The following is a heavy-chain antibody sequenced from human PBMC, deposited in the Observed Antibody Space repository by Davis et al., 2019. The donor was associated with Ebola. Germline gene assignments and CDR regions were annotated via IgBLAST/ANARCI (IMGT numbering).Heavy chain of an antibody. CDR2: IRSKANSYAT. Sequence: GSLKISCAASGFTFSGSAMHWVRQASGKGLEWVGRIRSKANSYATAYAASVKGRFTISRDNSKNTLYLQMNSLRAEDTAVYYCASEGSSSWYYFDYWGQGTLVTVSS. D-gene: IGHD6-13*01. CDR1: GFTFSGSA. V-gene: IGHV3-73*01. CDR3: ASEGSSSWYYFDY. J-gene: IGHJ4*02.